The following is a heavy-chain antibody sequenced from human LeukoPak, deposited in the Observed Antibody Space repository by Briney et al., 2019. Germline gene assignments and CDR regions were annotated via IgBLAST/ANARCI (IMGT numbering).Heavy chain of an antibody. D-gene: IGHD5-18*01. J-gene: IGHJ4*02. CDR1: GFTFSDYY. V-gene: IGHV3-11*01. Sequence: GGSLRLSCADSGFTFSDYYMSWIRQAPGKGLEWVSYISSSGNIKYYADSVKGRFTVSRDNAKKSLYLQMNSLRAEDTAVYYCARAGYNYGSPEHDHWGQGTLVSVSS. CDR3: ARAGYNYGSPEHDH. CDR2: ISSSGNIK.